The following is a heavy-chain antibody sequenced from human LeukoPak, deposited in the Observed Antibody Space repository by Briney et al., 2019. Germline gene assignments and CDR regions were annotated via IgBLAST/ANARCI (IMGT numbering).Heavy chain of an antibody. D-gene: IGHD3-10*01. CDR3: TRGASMNREIIIYNFDY. J-gene: IGHJ4*02. CDR2: FDPEDGTT. CDR1: GYTLTEFS. V-gene: IGHV1-24*01. Sequence: ASVKVSCKVSGYTLTEFSMHWVRQAPGKGLEWMGGFDPEDGTTIYAQKFQGRVTMTEDTSTDTAYMELSSLTSEDAAIYYCTRGASMNREIIIYNFDYWGQGTLVTVSS.